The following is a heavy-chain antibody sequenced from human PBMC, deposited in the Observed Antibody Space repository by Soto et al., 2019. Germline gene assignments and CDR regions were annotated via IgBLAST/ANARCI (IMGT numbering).Heavy chain of an antibody. D-gene: IGHD2-15*01. V-gene: IGHV3-7*01. CDR3: ARGGSWGPDF. J-gene: IGHJ4*02. CDR1: GFTFSDFW. CDR2: IKHDGSET. Sequence: EVQVVESGGDLVQPGGSLRLSCVVSGFTFSDFWMSWVRQAPGKGLDWVANIKHDGSETYYVGSVEGRFTISRDNTKDSLYLQMNSLRAEDTAVYYCARGGSWGPDFWGQRTLVTVSS.